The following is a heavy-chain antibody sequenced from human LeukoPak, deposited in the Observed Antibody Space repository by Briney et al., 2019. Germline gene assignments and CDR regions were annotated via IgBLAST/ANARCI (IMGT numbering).Heavy chain of an antibody. V-gene: IGHV4-4*07. D-gene: IGHD6-6*01. CDR1: GGSVSSYY. Sequence: KPSETLSLTCTVSGGSVSSYYWSWIPQPAGKGLEWIGRISPTGSTNYSPSLKSRVTMSGDTSKNQFSLKLSSVTAADTAVYYCARGGSYINSSPSFDHWGQGTLVTVSS. CDR3: ARGGSYINSSPSFDH. J-gene: IGHJ4*02. CDR2: ISPTGST.